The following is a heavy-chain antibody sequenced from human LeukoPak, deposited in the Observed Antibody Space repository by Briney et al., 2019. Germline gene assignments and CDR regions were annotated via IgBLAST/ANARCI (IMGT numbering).Heavy chain of an antibody. CDR1: GFTFDDYA. D-gene: IGHD6-13*01. J-gene: IGHJ5*02. V-gene: IGHV3-49*04. CDR2: IRSNTYGGST. Sequence: GGSLRLSCAASGFTFDDYAMHWVRQAPGKGLQWVTSIRSNTYGGSTEYVPSVKGRFTISRDDSNSIAYLQMNSLKAEDTAIYYCARVSRGGITASWFDPWGQGTLVTVSS. CDR3: ARVSRGGITASWFDP.